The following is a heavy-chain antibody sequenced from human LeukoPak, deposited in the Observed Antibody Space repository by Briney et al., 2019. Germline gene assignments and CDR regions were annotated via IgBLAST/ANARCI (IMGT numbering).Heavy chain of an antibody. CDR2: IYHSGST. V-gene: IGHV4-30-2*01. D-gene: IGHD3-22*01. Sequence: PSGTLALPWGGSGGSIKSGGYSWSWIREPTGEGLGGIGYIYHSGSTYYNPSLKSRVTISVDRSKNQFSLKLSSVTAADTAVYYCARVTVADYDSSGYYDYWGQGTLVTVSS. CDR3: ARVTVADYDSSGYYDY. CDR1: GGSIKSGGYS. J-gene: IGHJ4*02.